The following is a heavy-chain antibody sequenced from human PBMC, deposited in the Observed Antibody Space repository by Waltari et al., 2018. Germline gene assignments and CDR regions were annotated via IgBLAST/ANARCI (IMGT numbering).Heavy chain of an antibody. CDR1: GFTFSSYS. V-gene: IGHV3-21*01. Sequence: EVQLVESGGGLVKPGGSLRLSCAASGFTFSSYSMNWVRQAPGKGLEWVSSISSSSSYIYYADSVKGRFTISRDKAKNSLYLQMNSRRAEDTAVYYCARAFIVVVPAAIGLVGYWGQGTLVTVSS. CDR2: ISSSSSYI. J-gene: IGHJ4*02. D-gene: IGHD2-2*02. CDR3: ARAFIVVVPAAIGLVGY.